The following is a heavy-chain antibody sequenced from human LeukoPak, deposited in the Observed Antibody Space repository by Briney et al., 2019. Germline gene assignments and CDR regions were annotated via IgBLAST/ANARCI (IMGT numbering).Heavy chain of an antibody. CDR1: GFTLSSYA. Sequence: SGGSLRLSCTASGFTLSSYAMSWVRQAPGKGLEWVSLISGNAGSTYYADSVKGRFTISRDNSKNTLYLQMNSLRAEDTAVYYCARPRYSYGHFDYWGQGTLVTVSS. CDR2: ISGNAGST. D-gene: IGHD5-18*01. CDR3: ARPRYSYGHFDY. J-gene: IGHJ4*02. V-gene: IGHV3-23*01.